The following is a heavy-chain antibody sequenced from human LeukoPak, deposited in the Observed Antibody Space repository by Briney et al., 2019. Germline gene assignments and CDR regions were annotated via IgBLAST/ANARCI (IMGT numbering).Heavy chain of an antibody. Sequence: GRSLRLSCTASGFTFGDYAMSWVRQAPGKGLEWVGFIRSKAYGGTTEYAASVKGRFTISRDDSKSIAYLQMNSLKTEDTAVYYCTRKGYSYGFGSAYYYMDVWGKGTTVTISS. V-gene: IGHV3-49*04. CDR1: GFTFGDYA. D-gene: IGHD5-18*01. CDR3: TRKGYSYGFGSAYYYMDV. CDR2: IRSKAYGGTT. J-gene: IGHJ6*03.